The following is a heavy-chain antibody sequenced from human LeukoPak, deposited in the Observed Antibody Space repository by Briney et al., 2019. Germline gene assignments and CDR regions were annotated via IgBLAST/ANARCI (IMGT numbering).Heavy chain of an antibody. D-gene: IGHD3-3*01. CDR1: GFTFSTYN. V-gene: IGHV3-48*01. CDR3: ARDRGDSWSGYYTNYFDY. J-gene: IGHJ4*02. Sequence: GGSLRLSCAASGFTFSTYNIHWVRQAPGKGLEWVSYISDSSSTTYYADSLKGRFTISRDNAKNSLYLQMNSLRAEDTAVYYCARDRGDSWSGYYTNYFDYWGQGTLVTVSS. CDR2: ISDSSSTT.